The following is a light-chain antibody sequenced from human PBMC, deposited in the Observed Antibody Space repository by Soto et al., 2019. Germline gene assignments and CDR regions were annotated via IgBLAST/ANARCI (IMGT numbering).Light chain of an antibody. CDR1: QGSRSD. J-gene: IGKJ3*01. CDR2: AAS. Sequence: AIQMTKSPSSLSASVGDRVTITCRASQGSRSDLGWYQQTPGKAPKLLIYAASSLQSGVPSRFSGSISGTDFTLTISSLQPEDFATYYCLQDYTYPFTFGPGTKVDIK. V-gene: IGKV1-6*01. CDR3: LQDYTYPFT.